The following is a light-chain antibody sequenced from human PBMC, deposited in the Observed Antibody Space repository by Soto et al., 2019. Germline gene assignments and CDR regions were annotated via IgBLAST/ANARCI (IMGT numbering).Light chain of an antibody. CDR3: QSYDSSLSAVV. CDR2: VNS. Sequence: QSVLTQLPSVSGAPGQRVTISCTGSSSNIGAGYDVHWYQQLPGTAPKLLIYVNSNRPSGVPDRFSGSKSGTSASLAITGLQAEDEADYYCQSYDSSLSAVVFGGGTKLTVL. CDR1: SSNIGAGYD. V-gene: IGLV1-40*01. J-gene: IGLJ2*01.